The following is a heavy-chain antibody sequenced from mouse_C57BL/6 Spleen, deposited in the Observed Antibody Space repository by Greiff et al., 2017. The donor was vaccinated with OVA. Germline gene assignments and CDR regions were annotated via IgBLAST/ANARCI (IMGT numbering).Heavy chain of an antibody. CDR3: ARDAEIYYGSSYVWYSDV. J-gene: IGHJ1*03. CDR1: GFTFSDFY. V-gene: IGHV7-1*01. CDR2: SRNKANDYTT. Sequence: EVKLVESGGGLVQSGRSLRLSCATSGFTFSDFYMEWVRQAPGKGLEWIAASRNKANDYTTEYGASVKGRFIVSRDTSQSILYLQMNALRAEDTAIYYCARDAEIYYGSSYVWYSDVWGTGTTVTVSS. D-gene: IGHD1-1*01.